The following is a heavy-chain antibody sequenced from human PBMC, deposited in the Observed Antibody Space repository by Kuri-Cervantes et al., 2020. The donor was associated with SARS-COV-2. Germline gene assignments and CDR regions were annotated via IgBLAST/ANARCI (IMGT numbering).Heavy chain of an antibody. CDR1: GYTFTGYY. CDR2: INPNSGGT. V-gene: IGHV1-2*02. D-gene: IGHD2-2*02. Sequence: ASVKVSCTASGYTFTGYYMHWVRQAPGQGLEWMGWINPNSGGTNYAQKFQGRVTMTRDTSISTAYMELSRLRSDDTAVYYCARVSRDIVVVPAAIHYYYYMDVWGKGTTVTVSS. CDR3: ARVSRDIVVVPAAIHYYYYMDV. J-gene: IGHJ6*03.